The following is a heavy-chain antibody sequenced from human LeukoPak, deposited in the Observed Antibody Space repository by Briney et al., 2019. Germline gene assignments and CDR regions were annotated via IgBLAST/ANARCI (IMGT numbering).Heavy chain of an antibody. D-gene: IGHD1-26*01. CDR1: GYSFTNYW. V-gene: IGHV5-51*01. CDR2: VYPGDYDT. Sequence: GESLKISCKVSGYSFTNYWIGWLRQMPGKGLEWMGSVYPGDYDTRYSPSFQGQVTISGDKSIGTAYLQWSSLKASDTAMYYCARLAPRIVGAWVDYWGQGTLVTVSS. CDR3: ARLAPRIVGAWVDY. J-gene: IGHJ4*02.